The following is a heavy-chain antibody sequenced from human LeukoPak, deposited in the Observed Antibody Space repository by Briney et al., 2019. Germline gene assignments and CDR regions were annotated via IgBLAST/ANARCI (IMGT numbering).Heavy chain of an antibody. Sequence: GGSLRLSCAASGFTFSSYWMSWVRQAPGKGLEGVANIKQDGSEKYYVDSVKGRFTISRDNAKNSLYLQMKSLRDQDTAVYYCARDRGYYDSSGYPLRGYYYGMDVWGQGTTVTVSS. V-gene: IGHV3-7*01. D-gene: IGHD3-22*01. CDR1: GFTFSSYW. J-gene: IGHJ6*02. CDR3: ARDRGYYDSSGYPLRGYYYGMDV. CDR2: IKQDGSEK.